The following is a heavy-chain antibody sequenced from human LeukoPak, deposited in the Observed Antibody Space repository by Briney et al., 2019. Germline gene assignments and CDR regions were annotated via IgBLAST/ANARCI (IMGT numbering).Heavy chain of an antibody. CDR3: ARGPTLVGMGYFDY. CDR1: GFTFSNYE. CDR2: ISPSGSAI. D-gene: IGHD2-21*01. V-gene: IGHV3-48*03. J-gene: IGHJ4*02. Sequence: GGSLRLSCAASGFTFSNYEMNWVRQAPGKGLEWVSYISPSGSAIYYADSVKGRLIISRDNAKNSLYLQMKSLRGDDTAVYYCARGPTLVGMGYFDYRGQGTLVTVSS.